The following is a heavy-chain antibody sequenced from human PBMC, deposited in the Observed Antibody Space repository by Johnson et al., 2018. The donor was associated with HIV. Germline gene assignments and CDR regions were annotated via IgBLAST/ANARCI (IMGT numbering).Heavy chain of an antibody. V-gene: IGHV3-73*01. D-gene: IGHD2-2*01. CDR3: ARVPNDAFDI. CDR2: IRSKANSYAT. J-gene: IGHJ3*02. Sequence: VQLVESGGGLVQPGGSLRLSCAASGFTFSGSAMHWVRQASGKGLEWVGRIRSKANSYATAYAASVKGRFTISRDDSKNTAYLQMNSRKTEDTAVYYCARVPNDAFDIWGQGTMVTVSS. CDR1: GFTFSGSA.